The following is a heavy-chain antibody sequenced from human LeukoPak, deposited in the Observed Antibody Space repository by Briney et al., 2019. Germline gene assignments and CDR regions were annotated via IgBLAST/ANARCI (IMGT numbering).Heavy chain of an antibody. CDR3: ARVSHAFDI. V-gene: IGHV4-59*01. CDR1: GGSISSYY. Sequence: SESLSLTCTASGGSISSYYWSWIRQAPGQGLEWIGYIYYSASTNYNPSLKSRVTISVATSKNQFSLKLSSVTAADTAVYYCARVSHAFDIWGQGTMVTVSS. J-gene: IGHJ3*02. CDR2: IYYSAST.